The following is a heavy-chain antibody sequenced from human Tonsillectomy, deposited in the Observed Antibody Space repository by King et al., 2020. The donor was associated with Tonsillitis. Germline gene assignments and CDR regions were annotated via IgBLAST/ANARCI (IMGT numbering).Heavy chain of an antibody. J-gene: IGHJ4*02. CDR3: ARHGQSATGTGFLDY. CDR1: GGSMNSYY. D-gene: IGHD6-13*01. V-gene: IGHV4-59*08. Sequence: VQLQESGPGLVKPSETLSLTCTVSGGSMNSYYWSWLRQPPGKALEYIGFIHYSGSTNYNPSLKSRVTISVDTSKNQFSLKLSSVTAADTAVYYCARHGQSATGTGFLDYWGQGTLVTVSS. CDR2: IHYSGST.